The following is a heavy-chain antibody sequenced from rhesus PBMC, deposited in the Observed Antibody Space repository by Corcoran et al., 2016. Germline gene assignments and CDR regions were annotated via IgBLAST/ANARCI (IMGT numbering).Heavy chain of an antibody. J-gene: IGHJ4*01. Sequence: QVQLQESGPGLVKPSETLFLTCADVGGSLSSGSDYLSWFLQPPGKGLEWSWYITYSGSTSYNPSLKSRVTISRDTSKNQFSLKLSSVTAADTAVYYCAREPRDTHPVFDYWGQGVLVTVSS. CDR3: AREPRDTHPVFDY. CDR2: ITYSGST. CDR1: GGSLSSGSDY. D-gene: IGHD5-42*01. V-gene: IGHV4-122*02.